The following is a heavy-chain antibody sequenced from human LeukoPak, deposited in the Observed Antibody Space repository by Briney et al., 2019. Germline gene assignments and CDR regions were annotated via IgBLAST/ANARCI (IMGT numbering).Heavy chain of an antibody. CDR3: VRGGFGHAMDV. CDR1: GSTFSDYY. D-gene: IGHD3-10*01. CDR2: INNDGSGT. Sequence: GGSLRLSCAASGSTFSDYYMSWIRQAPGKGLVWVSVINNDGSGTNYADSVKGRSTISRDNAKNTLYLQMTSLGAEDTAVYYCVRGGFGHAMDVWGQGTTVTVSS. V-gene: IGHV3-74*01. J-gene: IGHJ6*02.